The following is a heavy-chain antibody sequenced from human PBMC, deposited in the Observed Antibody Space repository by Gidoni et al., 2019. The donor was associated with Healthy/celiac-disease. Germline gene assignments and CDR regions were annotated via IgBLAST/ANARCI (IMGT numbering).Heavy chain of an antibody. CDR1: GFTFSSYW. CDR2: IKQDGSEK. D-gene: IGHD4-4*01. CDR3: ARGDTVTTESDFDY. Sequence: EVQLVESGGGLVQPGGSLRLSCAASGFTFSSYWMSWVRQAPGKGLEWVANIKQDGSEKYYVDSVKGRFTISRDNAKNSLYLQMNSLRAEDTAVYYCARGDTVTTESDFDYWGQGTLVTVSS. J-gene: IGHJ4*02. V-gene: IGHV3-7*01.